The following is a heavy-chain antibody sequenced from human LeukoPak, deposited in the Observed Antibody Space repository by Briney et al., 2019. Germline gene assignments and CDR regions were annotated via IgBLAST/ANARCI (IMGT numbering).Heavy chain of an antibody. CDR2: IGADGKT. Sequence: GGSLRLSCSASGFTCSTYGMHWVRQATGRGLEWVSAIGADGKTYYAGSVKGRFTISREDAKNSLYLQMNSLRVEDAAVYYCARIYYDSSRGDYYGMDVWAKGPRSPSP. D-gene: IGHD3-22*01. V-gene: IGHV3-13*01. CDR3: ARIYYDSSRGDYYGMDV. J-gene: IGHJ6*02. CDR1: GFTCSTYG.